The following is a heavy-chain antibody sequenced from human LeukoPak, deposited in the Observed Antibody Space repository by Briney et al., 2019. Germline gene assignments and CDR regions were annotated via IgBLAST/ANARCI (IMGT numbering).Heavy chain of an antibody. V-gene: IGHV1-24*01. Sequence: ASVKVSCKVSGYTLTELSMHWVRQAPGKGLEWMGGFDPEDGETIYAQKFQGRVTMTEDTSTDTAYMEPSSLRSEDTAVYYCATVRGSPWDFQHWGQGTLVTVSS. CDR1: GYTLTELS. CDR2: FDPEDGET. D-gene: IGHD2-15*01. CDR3: ATVRGSPWDFQH. J-gene: IGHJ1*01.